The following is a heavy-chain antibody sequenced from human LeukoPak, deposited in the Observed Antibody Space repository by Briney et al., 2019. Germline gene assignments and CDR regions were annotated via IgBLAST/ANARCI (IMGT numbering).Heavy chain of an antibody. CDR1: GGSISSYY. D-gene: IGHD6-13*01. J-gene: IGHJ4*02. V-gene: IGHV4-59*12. CDR3: ARLPPYSSSWYFDY. CDR2: IYYSGST. Sequence: TSETLSLTCTVSGGSISSYYWSWIRQPPGKGLEWIGYIYYSGSTNYNPSLKSRVTTSVDTSKNQFSLKLSSVTAADTAVYYCARLPPYSSSWYFDYWGQGTLVTVSS.